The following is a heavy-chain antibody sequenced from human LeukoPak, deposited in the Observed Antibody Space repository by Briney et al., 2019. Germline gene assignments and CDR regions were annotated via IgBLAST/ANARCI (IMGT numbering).Heavy chain of an antibody. CDR2: IIPIFGTA. Sequence: SVKVSCKASGGTFSSYAISWVRQAPGQGLGWMGGIIPIFGTANYAQKFQGRVTITADESTSTAYMELSSLRSEDTAVYYCARVAEVDGYHPGVFDYWGQGTLVTVSS. CDR1: GGTFSSYA. J-gene: IGHJ4*02. D-gene: IGHD5-24*01. V-gene: IGHV1-69*01. CDR3: ARVAEVDGYHPGVFDY.